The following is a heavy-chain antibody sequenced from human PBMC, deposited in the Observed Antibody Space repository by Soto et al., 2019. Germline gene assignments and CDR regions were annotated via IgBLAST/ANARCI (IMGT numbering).Heavy chain of an antibody. Sequence: PSETLSLTCAVYGGSFRGYYWSWIRQPPGKGLEWIGEINHSGSTNYNPSLKSRVTISVDTSKNQFSLKLSSVTAADTAVYYCARGLYCSGGSCYSYNWFDPWGQGTLVTVSS. CDR1: GGSFRGYY. D-gene: IGHD2-15*01. V-gene: IGHV4-34*01. CDR3: ARGLYCSGGSCYSYNWFDP. CDR2: INHSGST. J-gene: IGHJ5*02.